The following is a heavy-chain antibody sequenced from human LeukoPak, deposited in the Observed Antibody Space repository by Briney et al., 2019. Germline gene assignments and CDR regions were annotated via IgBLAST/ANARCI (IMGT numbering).Heavy chain of an antibody. V-gene: IGHV1-58*02. CDR2: IVVGSGNT. CDR3: AADPYCGGDCYYRYYYGMDV. J-gene: IGHJ6*02. Sequence: ASVKVSCKASGFTFTSSAMQWVRQARGQRLEWIGWIVVGSGNTNYAQKFQERVTITRDMSTSTAYMGLSSLRSEDTAVYYCAADPYCGGDCYYRYYYGMDVWGQGTTVTVSS. D-gene: IGHD2-21*02. CDR1: GFTFTSSA.